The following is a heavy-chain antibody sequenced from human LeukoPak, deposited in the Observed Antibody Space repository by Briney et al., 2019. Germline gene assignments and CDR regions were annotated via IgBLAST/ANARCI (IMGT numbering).Heavy chain of an antibody. Sequence: GGSLRLSCAASGFTFSSYDMHWVRQATGKGLEWVSAIGTAGDTYYPGSVKGRFTISRENAKNSLYLQMNSLRAGDTAVYYCARTDGFGAFDIWGQGTMVTVSS. CDR2: IGTAGDT. D-gene: IGHD5-24*01. J-gene: IGHJ3*02. CDR3: ARTDGFGAFDI. V-gene: IGHV3-13*01. CDR1: GFTFSSYD.